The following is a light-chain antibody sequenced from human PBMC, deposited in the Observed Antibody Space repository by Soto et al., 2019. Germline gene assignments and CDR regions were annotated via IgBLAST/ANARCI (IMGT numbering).Light chain of an antibody. CDR2: DAS. J-gene: IGKJ5*01. V-gene: IGKV1-5*01. CDR1: QSISSW. CDR3: QQRRSWPPTIT. Sequence: DIQMTQSPSTLSASVGDRVTITCRASQSISSWLAWYQQKPGKAPKLLIYDASSLESGVPSRFSGSRSGTEFTLTISSLEPEDFAVYYCQQRRSWPPTITFGQGTRLEI.